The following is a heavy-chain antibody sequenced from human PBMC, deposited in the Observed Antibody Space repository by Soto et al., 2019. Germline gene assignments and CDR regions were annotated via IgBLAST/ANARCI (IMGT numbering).Heavy chain of an antibody. CDR1: GGTFSSYA. D-gene: IGHD6-6*01. Sequence: QVQLVQSGAEVKKPGSSVKVSCKASGGTFSSYATSWVRQAPGQGLKWMGGIIPIFGTTNYAQEFEGRVTVTADESTSTAYMELSSLRSEDTAVYYCARDAGIEYSSFTSFIYWGQGTPVTVSS. J-gene: IGHJ4*02. CDR2: IIPIFGTT. CDR3: ARDAGIEYSSFTSFIY. V-gene: IGHV1-69*01.